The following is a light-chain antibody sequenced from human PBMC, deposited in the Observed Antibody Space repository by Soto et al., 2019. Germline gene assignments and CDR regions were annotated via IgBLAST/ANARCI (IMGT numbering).Light chain of an antibody. CDR3: QQYNNWPWT. J-gene: IGKJ1*01. CDR1: QTISSW. Sequence: EIQMTQSPSTLSGSVGDRVTITCRASQTISSWLAWYQQKPGKAPKLLIYKASTLKSGVPSRFSGSGSGTGFTLTISSLQSEDFAVYYCQQYNNWPWTFGQGTKVDIK. V-gene: IGKV1-5*03. CDR2: KAS.